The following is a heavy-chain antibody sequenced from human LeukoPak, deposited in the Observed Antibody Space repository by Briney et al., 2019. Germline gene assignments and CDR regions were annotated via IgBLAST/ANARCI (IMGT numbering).Heavy chain of an antibody. Sequence: SVKVSCKASGYTFTSYGISWVRQAPGQGLEWMGRIIPILGIANYAQKFQGRVTITADKSTSTAYMELSSLRSEDTAVYYCARGNFGYSSSWPSDYWGQGTLVTVSS. D-gene: IGHD6-13*01. CDR1: GYTFTSYG. CDR2: IIPILGIA. CDR3: ARGNFGYSSSWPSDY. V-gene: IGHV1-69*04. J-gene: IGHJ4*02.